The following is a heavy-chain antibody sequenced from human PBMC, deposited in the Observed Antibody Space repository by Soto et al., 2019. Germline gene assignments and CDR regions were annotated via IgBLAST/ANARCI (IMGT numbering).Heavy chain of an antibody. CDR2: RYYSEST. CDR3: ARTKCSGGSCYSWSLDY. V-gene: IGHV4-31*03. CDR1: GGSITTGGYY. Sequence: PSETLSITCTVCGGSITTGGYYWSWIRQLPGKGLEWIGHRYYSESTYYNPSLKSRVSISLDTSKNQFSLKLSFVTAADTAMYYCARTKCSGGSCYSWSLDYWGQGTPVTVSS. J-gene: IGHJ4*02. D-gene: IGHD2-15*01.